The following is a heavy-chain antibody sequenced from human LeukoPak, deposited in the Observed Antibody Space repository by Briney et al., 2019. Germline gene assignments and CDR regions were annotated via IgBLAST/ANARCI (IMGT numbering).Heavy chain of an antibody. J-gene: IGHJ4*02. CDR3: ARGAILGGYNLIDD. CDR2: ILYDGSLE. V-gene: IGHV3-30*04. D-gene: IGHD1-26*01. CDR1: GFIFGTYA. Sequence: PGRSLRLSCAASGFIFGTYAMHWVRQAPGKGLEWVALILYDGSLENTADSVRGRFIISRDNSKNTLFLQMNSLRIEDTAVYYCARGAILGGYNLIDDWGQGTLVTVSS.